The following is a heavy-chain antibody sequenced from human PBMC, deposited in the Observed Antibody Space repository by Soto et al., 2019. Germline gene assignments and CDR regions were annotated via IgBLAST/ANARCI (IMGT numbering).Heavy chain of an antibody. CDR1: GGTFSSYA. Sequence: QVQLVQSGAEVKKPGSSVKVSCKASGGTFSSYAISWVRQAPGQGLEWMGGIIPIFGTANYAQKFQGRVTITADESTSTAYMELSSLRSEDTAVYYCARDRDYYGSGRYYNMTSFYYYGMDVWGQGTTVTVSS. CDR3: ARDRDYYGSGRYYNMTSFYYYGMDV. J-gene: IGHJ6*02. CDR2: IIPIFGTA. D-gene: IGHD3-10*01. V-gene: IGHV1-69*01.